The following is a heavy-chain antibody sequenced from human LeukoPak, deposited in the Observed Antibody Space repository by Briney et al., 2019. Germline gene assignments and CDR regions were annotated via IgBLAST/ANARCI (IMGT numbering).Heavy chain of an antibody. J-gene: IGHJ6*03. Sequence: SETLSLTCTVSGGSITSYYWSWIRQPPGKGLEWIGYIYYSGSTNYNPSLKSRVTISVDTSKNQFSLKLSSVTAADTAVYYCARGAGYCSSTSCYKGVYYYYYYYMDVWGKGTTVTVSS. CDR3: ARGAGYCSSTSCYKGVYYYYYYYMDV. CDR2: IYYSGST. CDR1: GGSITSYY. V-gene: IGHV4-59*01. D-gene: IGHD2-2*02.